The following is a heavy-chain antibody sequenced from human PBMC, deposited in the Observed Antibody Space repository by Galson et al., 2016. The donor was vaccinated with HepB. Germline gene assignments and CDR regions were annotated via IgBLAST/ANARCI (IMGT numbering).Heavy chain of an antibody. CDR1: GFTFSTNW. V-gene: IGHV3-74*01. J-gene: IGHJ5*02. CDR2: IKNDGSFT. CDR3: SRSDYFDP. D-gene: IGHD4-11*01. Sequence: SLRLSCAASGFTFSTNWMHWVRQAPGKGLVWVARIKNDGSFTTYADSVKGRFTVSRDNAKNTLYLAMNSLRVEDTAVYYCSRSDYFDPWGQGTLVTVSS.